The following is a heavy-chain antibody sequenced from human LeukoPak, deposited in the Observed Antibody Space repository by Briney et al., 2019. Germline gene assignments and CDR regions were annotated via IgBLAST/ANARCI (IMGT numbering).Heavy chain of an antibody. J-gene: IGHJ5*02. CDR3: ARARRPTVTHGGWFDP. Sequence: SETLSLTCAVYAGSFSGYYWSWIRQPPGKGLEWIGEINHSGSTNYNPSLKSRVTISVDTSKNQFSLKLSSVTAADTAVYYCARARRPTVTHGGWFDPWGQGTLVTVSS. CDR1: AGSFSGYY. CDR2: INHSGST. V-gene: IGHV4-34*01. D-gene: IGHD4-17*01.